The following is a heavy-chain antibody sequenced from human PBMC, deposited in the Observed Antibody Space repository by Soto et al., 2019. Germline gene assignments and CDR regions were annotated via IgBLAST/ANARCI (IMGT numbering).Heavy chain of an antibody. Sequence: SVKVSCKASGGTFSSYAISWVRQAPGQGLEWMGGIIPIFGTANYAQKFQGRVTITADESTSTAYMELSSLRSEDTAVYYCALWAAARGLGSSAKKLDYWGQGTLVTVSS. CDR1: GGTFSSYA. CDR3: ALWAAARGLGSSAKKLDY. V-gene: IGHV1-69*13. J-gene: IGHJ4*02. CDR2: IIPIFGTA. D-gene: IGHD6-19*01.